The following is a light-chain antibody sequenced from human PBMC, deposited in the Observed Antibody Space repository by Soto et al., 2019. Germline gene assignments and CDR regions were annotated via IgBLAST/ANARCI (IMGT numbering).Light chain of an antibody. CDR2: ENN. J-gene: IGLJ1*01. V-gene: IGLV1-51*02. CDR3: GTWDSSLTTYV. CDR1: SSDIGRNY. Sequence: QSVLTQPPSASAAPGQKVTISCSGSSSDIGRNYVSWYQHLPGTAPKLLIYENNKRPSGIPDRLSGSKSGSSATLGITGLQTGDEADYYCGTWDSSLTTYVFGPGTKLTVL.